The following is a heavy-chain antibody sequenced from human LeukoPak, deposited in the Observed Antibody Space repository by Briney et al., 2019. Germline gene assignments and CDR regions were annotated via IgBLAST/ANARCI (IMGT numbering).Heavy chain of an antibody. D-gene: IGHD6-13*01. J-gene: IGHJ3*02. Sequence: ASVKVSCKASGYTFTSYYMHWVRQAPGQGLEWMGIINPSGGSTSYVQKFQGRVTMTRDTSTSTVYMELSSLRSEDTAVYYCATLRYQAAGTVPSYAFDIWGQGTMVTVSS. CDR2: INPSGGST. V-gene: IGHV1-46*01. CDR3: ATLRYQAAGTVPSYAFDI. CDR1: GYTFTSYY.